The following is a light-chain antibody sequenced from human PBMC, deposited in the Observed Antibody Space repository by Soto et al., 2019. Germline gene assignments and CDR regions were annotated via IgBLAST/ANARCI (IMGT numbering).Light chain of an antibody. J-gene: IGKJ1*01. V-gene: IGKV1-5*03. CDR3: QQYNDYSPRT. CDR1: QFISIW. Sequence: DIQMTQSPSTLSASVGDRVTITCRASQFISIWLAWYQRKPGKAPNLLIYKASTLESGVPSRFSGSGSGTEFTLTISSLQPDDSATYYCQQYNDYSPRTFGQGTKVEIK. CDR2: KAS.